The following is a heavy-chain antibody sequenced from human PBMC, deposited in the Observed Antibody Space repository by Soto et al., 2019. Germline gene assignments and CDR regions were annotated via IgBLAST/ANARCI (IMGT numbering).Heavy chain of an antibody. CDR1: GITFSDYS. CDR2: ISGGTGTT. Sequence: GGSLRLSCAVSGITFSDYSIEWVRQAPGKGLEWASGISGGTGTTYYADSVKGRFTISRDNSKNTVYLQMNSLRAEDTALYYCATVLSAAFDIWGQGTMVTVSS. J-gene: IGHJ3*02. V-gene: IGHV3-23*01. CDR3: ATVLSAAFDI.